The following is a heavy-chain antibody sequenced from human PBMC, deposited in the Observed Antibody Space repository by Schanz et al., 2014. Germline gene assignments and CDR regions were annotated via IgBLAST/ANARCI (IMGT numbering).Heavy chain of an antibody. CDR3: ARDVGRPGHFWYFDL. D-gene: IGHD1-1*01. J-gene: IGHJ2*01. CDR1: GYTFTSHG. Sequence: QVQLVQSGAEVKKPGASVKVSCKASGYTFTSHGISWVRQAPGQGLEWMGWITAYNGDTNYALKLQGRVTMTTDTSTGTAYMELSSLRSEDTAVYFCARDVGRPGHFWYFDLWGRGTLVTVSS. V-gene: IGHV1-18*01. CDR2: ITAYNGDT.